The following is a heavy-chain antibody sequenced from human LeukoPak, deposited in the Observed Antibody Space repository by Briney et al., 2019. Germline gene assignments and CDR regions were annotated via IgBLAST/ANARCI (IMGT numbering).Heavy chain of an antibody. D-gene: IGHD3-3*01. J-gene: IGHJ6*02. CDR2: IIPIFGTA. CDR1: GYTFTGYY. V-gene: IGHV1-69*13. Sequence: GASVKVSCKASGYTFTGYYMHWVRQAPGQGLEWMGGIIPIFGTANYAQKFQGRVTITADESTSTAYMELSSLRPEDTAVYYCARDLGYYDFWSGSLDYYYGMDVWGQGTTVTVSS. CDR3: ARDLGYYDFWSGSLDYYYGMDV.